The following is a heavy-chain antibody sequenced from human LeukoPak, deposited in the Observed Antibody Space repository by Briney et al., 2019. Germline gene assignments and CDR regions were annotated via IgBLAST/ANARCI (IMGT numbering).Heavy chain of an antibody. CDR3: ASPYYYDSSGYYSAFDI. J-gene: IGHJ3*02. CDR2: IIPIFGTA. Sequence: SVKVSCKASGGTFISYAISWVRQAPGQGLEWMGGIIPIFGTANYAQKFQGRVTITADESTSTAYMELSSLISEDTAVYYCASPYYYDSSGYYSAFDIWGQGTMVTGSS. D-gene: IGHD3-22*01. V-gene: IGHV1-69*13. CDR1: GGTFISYA.